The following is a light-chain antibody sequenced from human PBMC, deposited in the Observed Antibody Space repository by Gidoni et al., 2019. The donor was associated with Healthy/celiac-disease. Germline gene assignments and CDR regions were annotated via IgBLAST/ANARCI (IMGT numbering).Light chain of an antibody. J-gene: IGLJ3*02. CDR2: EVS. Sequence: QSALTQPPSASGSPGQSVTISCTGTSSDVGGYNYVSWYQQHPGKAPKLMIYEVSKRPSGVPDRFSGSKSGSTASLTVSGLQAEDESDYYCSSYAGSNLWLFGGGTKLTVL. CDR1: SSDVGGYNY. V-gene: IGLV2-8*01. CDR3: SSYAGSNLWL.